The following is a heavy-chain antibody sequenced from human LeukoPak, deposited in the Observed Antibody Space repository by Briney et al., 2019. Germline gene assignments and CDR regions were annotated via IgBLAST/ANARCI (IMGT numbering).Heavy chain of an antibody. V-gene: IGHV4-39*01. CDR3: ARSGAEYSSSSGYFDY. J-gene: IGHJ4*02. CDR1: GGSISSSYYY. CDR2: IYYSGST. D-gene: IGHD6-6*01. Sequence: SETLSLTCTVSGGSISSSYYYWGWIRQPPGKGLEWIGSIYYSGSTYYNPSLKSRVTISVDTSKNQFSLKLSSVTAADTAVYYCARSGAEYSSSSGYFDYWGQGTLVTVSS.